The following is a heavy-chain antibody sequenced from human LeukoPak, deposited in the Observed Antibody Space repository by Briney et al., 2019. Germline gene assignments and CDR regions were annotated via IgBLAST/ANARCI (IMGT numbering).Heavy chain of an antibody. V-gene: IGHV3-30*02. CDR2: IRYDGSNK. CDR1: GFTFSSYG. J-gene: IGHJ4*02. CDR3: ANDYYDSSGPLDY. D-gene: IGHD3-22*01. Sequence: GGSLRFSCVASGFTFSSYGMHWVRQAPGKGLEWVAFIRYDGSNKYYADSVKGRFTISRDNSKNTLYLQMNSLRAEDTAVYYCANDYYDSSGPLDYWGQGTLVTVSS.